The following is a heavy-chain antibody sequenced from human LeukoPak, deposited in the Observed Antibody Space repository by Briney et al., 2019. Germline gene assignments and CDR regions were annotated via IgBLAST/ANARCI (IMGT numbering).Heavy chain of an antibody. CDR3: ARDGDTAMVNPFYDYYYYGMDV. Sequence: ASVKVSCKASGYTFTSYYMHWVRQAPGQGLEWMGIINPSGGSTSYAQKFQGRVTMTRDTSTSTVYMELSSLRSEDTAVHYCARDGDTAMVNPFYDYYYYGMDVWGQGTTVTVSS. CDR2: INPSGGST. CDR1: GYTFTSYY. V-gene: IGHV1-46*01. D-gene: IGHD5-18*01. J-gene: IGHJ6*02.